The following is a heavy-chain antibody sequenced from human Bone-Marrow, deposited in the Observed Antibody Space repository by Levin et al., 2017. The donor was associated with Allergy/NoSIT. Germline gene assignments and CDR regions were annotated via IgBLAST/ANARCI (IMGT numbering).Heavy chain of an antibody. CDR3: ARGGLWTKYGLDV. J-gene: IGHJ6*02. CDR1: GYTFETYE. D-gene: IGHD2-21*01. V-gene: IGHV1-8*01. CDR2: MGPHSETA. Sequence: VASVKVSCKASGYTFETYEINWVRQGTGQGLEWMGWMGPHSETADYAQKFQGRVIMTKDTSTKTAYMELKSLRSDDTAVYYCARGGLWTKYGLDVWGQGTTVTVSS.